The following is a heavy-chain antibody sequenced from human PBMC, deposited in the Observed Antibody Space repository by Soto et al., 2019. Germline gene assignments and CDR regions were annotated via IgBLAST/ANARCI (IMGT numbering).Heavy chain of an antibody. Sequence: SVKVSCKASGGTFSSYAISWVRQAPGQGLEWMGGIIPIFGTANYAQKFQGRVTITADESTSTAYMELSSLRSEDTAVYYCASEDGGDYLYYYGMDVWGQGTTVTVSS. J-gene: IGHJ6*02. CDR1: GGTFSSYA. D-gene: IGHD4-17*01. V-gene: IGHV1-69*13. CDR3: ASEDGGDYLYYYGMDV. CDR2: IIPIFGTA.